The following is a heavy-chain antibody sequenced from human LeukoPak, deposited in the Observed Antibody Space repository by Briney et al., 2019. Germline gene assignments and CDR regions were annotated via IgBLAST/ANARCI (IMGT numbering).Heavy chain of an antibody. CDR1: GFTFNTYG. J-gene: IGHJ4*02. CDR3: ASGGRQLPQFDY. V-gene: IGHV3-23*01. CDR2: ISPDGGST. Sequence: RTGGSLRLSCAASGFTFNTYGMNWVRQAPGKVQDWVSRISPDGGSTYYADSVKGRFTISRDNSKNTLYLQMSSLRAEDTAVYYCASGGRQLPQFDYWGQGTLVTVSS. D-gene: IGHD2-15*01.